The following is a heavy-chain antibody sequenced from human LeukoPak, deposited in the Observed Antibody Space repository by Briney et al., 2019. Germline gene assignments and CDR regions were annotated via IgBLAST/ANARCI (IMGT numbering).Heavy chain of an antibody. V-gene: IGHV3-11*01. CDR1: GFSFSDYY. CDR2: ISRGGSSI. J-gene: IGHJ4*02. CDR3: ARDQYLDY. Sequence: GGSLRLSCAASGFSFSDYYMSWIRQAPGKGLEWVSSISRGGSSIYYADSVKGRFTLSRDNAKNSLDLQMNSLRAEDTAVYYCARDQYLDYWGQGTLVTVSS.